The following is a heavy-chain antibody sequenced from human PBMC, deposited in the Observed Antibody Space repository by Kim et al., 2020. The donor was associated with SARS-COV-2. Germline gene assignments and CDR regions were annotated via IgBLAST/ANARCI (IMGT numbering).Heavy chain of an antibody. D-gene: IGHD2-2*01. V-gene: IGHV4-39*07. Sequence: LKSRVTISVDTSKNQFSLKRSSVTAADTAVYYCAREGSTSWAGVNWFDPWGQGTLVTVSS. CDR3: AREGSTSWAGVNWFDP. J-gene: IGHJ5*02.